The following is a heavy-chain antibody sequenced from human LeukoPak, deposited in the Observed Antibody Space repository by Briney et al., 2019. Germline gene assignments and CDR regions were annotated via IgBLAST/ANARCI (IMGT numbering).Heavy chain of an antibody. Sequence: SETLSLTCTVSGGSISSSSYYWGWIRQPPGKGLEWIGSIYYSGSTYYNPSLKSRVTISVDTSKNQFSLKLSSVTAADTAVYYCARVRLRGTTLDYWGQGTLVTVSS. V-gene: IGHV4-39*07. CDR3: ARVRLRGTTLDY. D-gene: IGHD4-17*01. CDR2: IYYSGST. CDR1: GGSISSSSYY. J-gene: IGHJ4*02.